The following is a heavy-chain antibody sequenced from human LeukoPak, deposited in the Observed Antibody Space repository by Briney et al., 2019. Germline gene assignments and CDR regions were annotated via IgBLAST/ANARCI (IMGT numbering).Heavy chain of an antibody. CDR2: IDYSGST. CDR1: GGSISSRTYY. V-gene: IGHV4-39*07. CDR3: ARDKNFGEPFDY. Sequence: PSETLSLTCTVSGGSISSRTYYWGWIRQPPGKGLEWIGSIDYSGSTYYNPSLKSRVIISRDTSKNQFSLKLTSVTAADTAVYYCARDKNFGEPFDYWGQGVLVTVSS. D-gene: IGHD3-10*01. J-gene: IGHJ4*02.